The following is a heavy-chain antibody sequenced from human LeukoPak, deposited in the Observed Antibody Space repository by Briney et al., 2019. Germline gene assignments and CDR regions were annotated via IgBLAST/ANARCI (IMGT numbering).Heavy chain of an antibody. CDR1: GYTFTSYG. V-gene: IGHV1-18*01. D-gene: IGHD3-10*01. Sequence: ASVKVSCKASGYTFTSYGISWVRQAPGQGLEWMGWISAYNGNTNYAQKLQGRVTMTTDTSTSTAYMELRSLRSDDTAVYYCARVAITMVRGVLGYWGQGTLVTVSS. CDR2: ISAYNGNT. J-gene: IGHJ4*02. CDR3: ARVAITMVRGVLGY.